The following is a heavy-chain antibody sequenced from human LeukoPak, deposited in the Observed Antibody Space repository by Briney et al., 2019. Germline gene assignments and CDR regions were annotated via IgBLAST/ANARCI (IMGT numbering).Heavy chain of an antibody. V-gene: IGHV3-15*01. Sequence: GGSLRLSCAVSGFTSSNAWMSWVRQAPGKGREWVGRIKSKTDGGTRDYAAPVKGRFTISRDDSKNTLYLQMNSLKTEDTAVYYCTTFDYAAFLIWGQGTMVTVSS. D-gene: IGHD4/OR15-4a*01. CDR3: TTFDYAAFLI. J-gene: IGHJ3*02. CDR2: IKSKTDGGTR. CDR1: GFTSSNAW.